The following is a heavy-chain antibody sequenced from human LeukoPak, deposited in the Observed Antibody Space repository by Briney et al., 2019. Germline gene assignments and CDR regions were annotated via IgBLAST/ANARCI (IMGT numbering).Heavy chain of an antibody. CDR3: ARDYGIDFGGSAEFDP. D-gene: IGHD3-16*01. J-gene: IGHJ5*02. Sequence: GGSLRLSCAASGFTFSTYEMNWVRQAPGKGLEWLSYIDTSGNTLDYADSVKGRFTISRDNAKNSLYLQMNSLRAEDTAVYYCARDYGIDFGGSAEFDPWGQGTLVTVSS. V-gene: IGHV3-48*03. CDR2: IDTSGNTL. CDR1: GFTFSTYE.